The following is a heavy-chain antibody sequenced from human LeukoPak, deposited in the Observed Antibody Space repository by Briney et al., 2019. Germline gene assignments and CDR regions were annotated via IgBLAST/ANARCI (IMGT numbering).Heavy chain of an antibody. CDR3: TKDRPGSFDL. V-gene: IGHV3-23*01. J-gene: IGHJ4*02. CDR2: ISGNGDST. D-gene: IGHD1-14*01. CDR1: GFIFRNYA. Sequence: SGGSLRLSCVASGFIFRNYAMWWVRQAPGKGLEWVSFISGNGDSTYYPESVEGRFTISRDNSKNTLFLQMNSLRAEDTAVYYCTKDRPGSFDLWGQGSVVTVSS.